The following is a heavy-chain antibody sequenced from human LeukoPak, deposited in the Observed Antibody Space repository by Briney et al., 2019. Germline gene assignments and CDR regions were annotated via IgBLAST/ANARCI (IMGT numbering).Heavy chain of an antibody. V-gene: IGHV4-39*07. Sequence: KPSETLSLTCTVSGGSISSTSYYWGWIRQPPGKGLEWIGSIYYSGTTYYNPSLKSRVAISVDTSKNQFSLELTSVTAADTAMYYCARDRWVGITMVRGLDYWGQGTLVTVSS. CDR3: ARDRWVGITMVRGLDY. D-gene: IGHD3-10*01. CDR2: IYYSGTT. J-gene: IGHJ4*02. CDR1: GGSISSTSYY.